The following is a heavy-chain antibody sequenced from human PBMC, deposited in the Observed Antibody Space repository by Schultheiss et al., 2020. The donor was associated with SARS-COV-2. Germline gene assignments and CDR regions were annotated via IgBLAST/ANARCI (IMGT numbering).Heavy chain of an antibody. CDR3: ARALDFGVVAK. Sequence: SQTLSLTCTVSGGSISSYYWSWIRQPPGKGLEWIGYIYYSGSTNYNPSLKSRVTISVDTSKNQFSLKLSSVTAADTAVYYCARALDFGVVAKWGQGTLVTVSS. CDR2: IYYSGST. V-gene: IGHV4-59*01. J-gene: IGHJ4*02. CDR1: GGSISSYY. D-gene: IGHD3-3*01.